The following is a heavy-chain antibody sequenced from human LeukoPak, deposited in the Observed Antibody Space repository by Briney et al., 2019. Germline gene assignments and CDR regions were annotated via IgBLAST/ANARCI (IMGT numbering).Heavy chain of an antibody. V-gene: IGHV1-46*01. Sequence: EASVKVSCKASGYTFTSYYMHWARQAPGQGLEWMGIINPSGGSTSYAQKFQGRVTMTRDMSTSTVYMELSSLRSEDTAVYYCARAVSVVADYWGQGTLVTVSS. CDR3: ARAVSVVADY. J-gene: IGHJ4*02. CDR2: INPSGGST. CDR1: GYTFTSYY. D-gene: IGHD2-15*01.